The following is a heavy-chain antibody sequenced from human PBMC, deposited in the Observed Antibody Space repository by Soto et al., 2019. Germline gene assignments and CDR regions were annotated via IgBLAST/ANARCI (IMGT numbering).Heavy chain of an antibody. Sequence: QVELVESGGGVVQPGRSLRLSCEASGFTFSGYGMHWVRQAPGKGLEWVAAISHDGSDRYYADSVKGRFTISRDNSKNTLYLQLNILRSEDTAIYYCPKGTARAYQWFDSWGQGTLVTVSS. V-gene: IGHV3-30*18. D-gene: IGHD3-16*01. CDR3: PKGTARAYQWFDS. CDR2: ISHDGSDR. J-gene: IGHJ5*01. CDR1: GFTFSGYG.